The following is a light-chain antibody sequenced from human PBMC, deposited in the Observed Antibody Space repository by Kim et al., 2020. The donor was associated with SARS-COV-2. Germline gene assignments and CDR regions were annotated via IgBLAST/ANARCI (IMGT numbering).Light chain of an antibody. V-gene: IGKV2-30*02. CDR2: KVF. Sequence: QPASSSCRSTQSLEHSAGNTFLNWFHQRPGQSPRRLIYKVFNRDSGVPDRFSGSGSGTDFTLRISRVEAEDVGVYYCMQGTHWPYTFGQGTKLEI. CDR3: MQGTHWPYT. J-gene: IGKJ2*01. CDR1: QSLEHSAGNTF.